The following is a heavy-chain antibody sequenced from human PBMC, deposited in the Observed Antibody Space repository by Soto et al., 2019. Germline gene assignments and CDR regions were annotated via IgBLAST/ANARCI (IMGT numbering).Heavy chain of an antibody. D-gene: IGHD6-13*01. Sequence: EVQLVESGGGLVQPGGSLRLSCAASGFTFSSYEFNWVRQAPGRGLEWISYISVSGNIIKYADPVKGRFTISRDNAESSLHLHMSSLRVDDTALYFCVRDTMRASAAASLDYWGQGTQVIVSS. CDR1: GFTFSSYE. CDR3: VRDTMRASAAASLDY. CDR2: ISVSGNII. V-gene: IGHV3-48*03. J-gene: IGHJ4*02.